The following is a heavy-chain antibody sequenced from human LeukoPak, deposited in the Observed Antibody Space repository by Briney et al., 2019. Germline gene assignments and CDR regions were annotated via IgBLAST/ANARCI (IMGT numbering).Heavy chain of an antibody. J-gene: IGHJ6*02. CDR2: ISGDGGST. V-gene: IGHV3-43*02. D-gene: IGHD3-10*01. CDR1: GFTFDDYA. Sequence: GGSLRLSCAPSGFTFDDYAMHWVRQAPGKGLEWVSLISGDGGSTYYADSVKGRFTISRDNSKNSLYLQMNSLRTEDTALYYCAKDMSDHYYGSGSSIYYYYGMDVWGQGTTVTVSS. CDR3: AKDMSDHYYGSGSSIYYYYGMDV.